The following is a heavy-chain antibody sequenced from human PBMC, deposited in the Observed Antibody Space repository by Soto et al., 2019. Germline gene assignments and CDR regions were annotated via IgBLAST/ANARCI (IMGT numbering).Heavy chain of an antibody. CDR2: ISNDASTK. CDR3: AKDRVSEHSSGWPQGH. CDR1: GFTFSGYG. V-gene: IGHV3-30*18. J-gene: IGHJ4*02. D-gene: IGHD6-19*01. Sequence: QVQLVESGGGVVQPGRSLRLSCAASGFTFSGYGMHWVRQAPGKGLDWVAAISNDASTKHYADSVKGRFTISRDNSKNTLDLQMNSLSAEDTDVYYCAKDRVSEHSSGWPQGHWGQGTLVTVSS.